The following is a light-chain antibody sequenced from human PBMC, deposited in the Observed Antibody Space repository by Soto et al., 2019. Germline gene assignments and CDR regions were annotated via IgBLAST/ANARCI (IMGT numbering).Light chain of an antibody. CDR3: QQYNSYHT. Sequence: DIQMTQSPSTLSASVGDRVTITCRASQYISNWVAWYQQKPGKAPKLLIYDASTLESGVPSRFSGRSSGTEFTLTIGSLQPDDFANDYCQQYNSYHTFGQGTKLEIK. V-gene: IGKV1-5*01. J-gene: IGKJ2*01. CDR1: QYISNW. CDR2: DAS.